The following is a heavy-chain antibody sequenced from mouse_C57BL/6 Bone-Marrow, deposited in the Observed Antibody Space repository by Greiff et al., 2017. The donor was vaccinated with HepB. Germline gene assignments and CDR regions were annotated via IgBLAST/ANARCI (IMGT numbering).Heavy chain of an antibody. D-gene: IGHD1-1*01. V-gene: IGHV3-6*01. CDR3: ARDGVITTVVAPR. CDR2: ISYDGSN. J-gene: IGHJ3*01. CDR1: GYSITSGYY. Sequence: EVQRVESGPGLVKPSQSLSLTCSVTGYSITSGYYWNWIRQFPGNKLEWMGYISYDGSNNYNPSLKNRISITRDTSKNQFFLKLNSVTTEDTATYYCARDGVITTVVAPRRGQGTLVTVSA.